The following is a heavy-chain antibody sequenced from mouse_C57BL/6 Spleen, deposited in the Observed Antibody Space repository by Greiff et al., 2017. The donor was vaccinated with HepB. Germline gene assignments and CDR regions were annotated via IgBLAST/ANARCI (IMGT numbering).Heavy chain of an antibody. J-gene: IGHJ1*03. D-gene: IGHD2-4*01. CDR2: IYPGSGST. V-gene: IGHV1-55*01. CDR3: ARGDYDDGDWYFEV. Sequence: VQLQQSGAELVKPGASVKMSCKASGYTFTSYWITWVKQRPGQGLEWIGDIYPGSGSTNYNEKFKSKATLTVDTSSSTADMQLSSLTSEDSAVYYCARGDYDDGDWYFEVWGTGTTVTVSS. CDR1: GYTFTSYW.